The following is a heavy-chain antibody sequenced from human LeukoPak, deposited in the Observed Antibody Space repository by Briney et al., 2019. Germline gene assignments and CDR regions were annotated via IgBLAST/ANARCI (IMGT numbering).Heavy chain of an antibody. CDR1: GYTFTTYY. V-gene: IGHV1-46*01. CDR2: INPRAGST. Sequence: ASVKVSCKASGYTFTTYYMGWVRQAPGQGLEWMGIINPRAGSTSYAQKFQGRVTMTRDTSTSTVYMELSSLRSEDTAFYYCARGPEYGSGWSRGWFDPWGQGTLVTVSS. D-gene: IGHD6-19*01. CDR3: ARGPEYGSGWSRGWFDP. J-gene: IGHJ5*02.